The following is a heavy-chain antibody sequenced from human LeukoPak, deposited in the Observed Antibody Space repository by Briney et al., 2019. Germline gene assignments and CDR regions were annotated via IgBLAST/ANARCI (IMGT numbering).Heavy chain of an antibody. Sequence: GGSLRLSCAASGFTFSSYSMNWVRQAPGKGLEWVAIISHDGSKKYYADSVKGRFTISRDNSKNTLYLQMNSLRTEDTAVYYCAKPLYSSSSGFEYWGQGTLVTVSS. CDR2: ISHDGSKK. CDR3: AKPLYSSSSGFEY. J-gene: IGHJ4*02. CDR1: GFTFSSYS. D-gene: IGHD6-6*01. V-gene: IGHV3-30*18.